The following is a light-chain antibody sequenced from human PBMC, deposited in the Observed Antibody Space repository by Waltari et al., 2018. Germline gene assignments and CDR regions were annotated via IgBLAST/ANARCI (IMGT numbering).Light chain of an antibody. J-gene: IGKJ4*01. Sequence: DIELTSSPSVVSASVGDSLTFPCRARQGVGRWLAWYQQKPGKSPKLLISAASNLHTGVPSRFSGSGSGTDFTLTISSLQPDDFATYYCQQANSFPLTFGGGTKVEIK. V-gene: IGKV1-12*01. CDR3: QQANSFPLT. CDR2: AAS. CDR1: QGVGRW.